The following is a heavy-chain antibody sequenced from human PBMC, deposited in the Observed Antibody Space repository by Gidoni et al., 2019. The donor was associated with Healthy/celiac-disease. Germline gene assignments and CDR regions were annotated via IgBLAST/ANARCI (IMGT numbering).Heavy chain of an antibody. CDR1: GGSFSGYY. D-gene: IGHD3-9*01. Sequence: QVQLQQWGAGLLKPSETLSLTCAVYGGSFSGYYWSWIRQPPGKGLEWIGELNHSGSTNYNPSLKSRVTISVDTSKNQFSLKLSSVTAADTAVYYCARLRYFDWLFGFDYWGQGTLVTVSS. CDR2: LNHSGST. V-gene: IGHV4-34*01. CDR3: ARLRYFDWLFGFDY. J-gene: IGHJ4*02.